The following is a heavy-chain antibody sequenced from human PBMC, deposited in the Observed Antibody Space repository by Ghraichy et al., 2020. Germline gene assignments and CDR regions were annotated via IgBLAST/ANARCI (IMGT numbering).Heavy chain of an antibody. CDR2: IDWDDDK. J-gene: IGHJ5*02. V-gene: IGHV2-70*01. D-gene: IGHD6-13*01. Sequence: SGPTLVKPTHTLTLTCTFSGFSLSTSGMCVSWIRQPPGKALEWLALIDWDDDKYYSTSLKTRLTISKDTSKNQVVLTMTNMDPVDTATYYCARIRPGYSSSWYFDPWGQGTLVTVSS. CDR1: GFSLSTSGMC. CDR3: ARIRPGYSSSWYFDP.